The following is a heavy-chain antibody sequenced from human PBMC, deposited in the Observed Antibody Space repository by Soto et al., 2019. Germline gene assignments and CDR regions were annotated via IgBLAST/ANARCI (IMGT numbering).Heavy chain of an antibody. CDR1: GFTFSSYA. J-gene: IGHJ6*02. CDR2: ISYDGSNK. V-gene: IGHV3-30-3*01. D-gene: IGHD3-22*01. CDR3: ARDRHSSGYYYGYYYYGMDV. Sequence: PGGSLRLSCAASGFTFSSYAMHWVRQAPGKGLEWVAVISYDGSNKYYADSVKGRFTISRDNSKNTLYLQMNSLRAEDTAVYYCARDRHSSGYYYGYYYYGMDVWGQGTTVTVSS.